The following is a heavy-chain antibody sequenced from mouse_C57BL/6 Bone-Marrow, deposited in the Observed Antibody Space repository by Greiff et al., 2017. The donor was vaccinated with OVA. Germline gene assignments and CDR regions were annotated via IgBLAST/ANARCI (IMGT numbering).Heavy chain of an antibody. CDR2: ISSGSSTI. CDR1: GFTFSDYG. D-gene: IGHD1-1*01. Sequence: EAKVVESGGGLVKPGGSLKLSCAASGFTFSDYGMHWVRQAPEKGLEWVAYISSGSSTIYYADTVKGRFTISRDNAKNTLFLQMTSLRSEDTAMYYCARNYGSSYAFDYWGQGTTLTVSS. V-gene: IGHV5-17*01. CDR3: ARNYGSSYAFDY. J-gene: IGHJ2*01.